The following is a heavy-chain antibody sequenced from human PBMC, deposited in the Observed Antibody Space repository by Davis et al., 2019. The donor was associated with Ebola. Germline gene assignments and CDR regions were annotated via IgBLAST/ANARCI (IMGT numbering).Heavy chain of an antibody. V-gene: IGHV3-7*03. Sequence: PGGSLRLSCAASGFSFSSYWMHWVRQAPGKGLEWVAKIKEDGREKLEVDSVKGRFTISRDNAKDSLYLQMNSLRAEDTAVYYCARGSRNMDVWGQGTTVTVSS. J-gene: IGHJ6*02. CDR1: GFSFSSYW. CDR3: ARGSRNMDV. CDR2: IKEDGREK.